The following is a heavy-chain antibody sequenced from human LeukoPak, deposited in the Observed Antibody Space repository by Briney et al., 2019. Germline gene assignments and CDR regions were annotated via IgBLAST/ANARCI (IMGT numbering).Heavy chain of an antibody. CDR2: ISGSGAGT. D-gene: IGHD4-11*01. J-gene: IGHJ4*02. V-gene: IGHV3-23*01. Sequence: PGGSLRLSCAASGFTFSSHGMRWVRQAPGKGLAWVSAISGSGAGTYYADSVKGRFTISRDNSKNTLYLQMNSLRAEDTAVYYCARDKWLTTAHYFDYWGQGTLVTVSS. CDR1: GFTFSSHG. CDR3: ARDKWLTTAHYFDY.